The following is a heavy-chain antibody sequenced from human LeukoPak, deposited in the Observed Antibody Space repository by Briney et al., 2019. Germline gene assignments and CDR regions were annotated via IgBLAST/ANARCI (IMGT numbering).Heavy chain of an antibody. V-gene: IGHV3-23*01. J-gene: IGHJ4*02. CDR3: AKDRAWGAFDY. Sequence: AGGSLRLSCAASGFTFTTYSMNWVRQAPGKGLEWVSGITGDAGRTYYADSVKGRFTISRDNSKNILFLQMNSLRAEDTAIYYCAKDRAWGAFDYWGQGTLVTVSS. CDR1: GFTFTTYS. D-gene: IGHD1-26*01. CDR2: ITGDAGRT.